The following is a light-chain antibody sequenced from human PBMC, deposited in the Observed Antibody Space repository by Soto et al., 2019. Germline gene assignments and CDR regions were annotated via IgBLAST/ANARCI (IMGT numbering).Light chain of an antibody. Sequence: DIQMTQSPSSLSASVGDRVTITCRASQSISSYLHWYQQKPGKAPKLLIYAASSLQSGVPSRFSCRGSGTDFTLTISSLQPEDFATYYCQRSFSTPLTFGGGTKVEIK. CDR1: QSISSY. CDR3: QRSFSTPLT. J-gene: IGKJ4*01. V-gene: IGKV1-39*01. CDR2: AAS.